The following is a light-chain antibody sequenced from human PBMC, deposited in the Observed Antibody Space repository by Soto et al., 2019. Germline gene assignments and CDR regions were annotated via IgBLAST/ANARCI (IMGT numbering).Light chain of an antibody. Sequence: EIVMTQSPATLSVSPGERATLSCRASQSVSSNLAWYQQKPGQAPRLLIYGASTRATGIPARFSGSGSGTDFTLTISCLQSEDFATYYCQQYYSLITFGPGTKVDIK. V-gene: IGKV3-15*01. CDR1: QSVSSN. CDR3: QQYYSLIT. CDR2: GAS. J-gene: IGKJ3*01.